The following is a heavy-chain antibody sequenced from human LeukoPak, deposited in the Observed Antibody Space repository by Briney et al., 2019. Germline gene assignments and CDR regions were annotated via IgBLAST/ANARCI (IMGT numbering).Heavy chain of an antibody. D-gene: IGHD5-12*01. V-gene: IGHV4-39*07. J-gene: IGHJ4*02. CDR1: GGSISSSSYY. CDR2: IYYSGST. Sequence: PSETLSLTCTVSGGSISSSSYYWGWIRQPPGKGLEWIGSIYYSGSTYYNPSLKSRVTISVDTPKNQFSLKLSSVTAADTAVYYCARAASFIVATIGGYFDYWGQGTLVTVSS. CDR3: ARAASFIVATIGGYFDY.